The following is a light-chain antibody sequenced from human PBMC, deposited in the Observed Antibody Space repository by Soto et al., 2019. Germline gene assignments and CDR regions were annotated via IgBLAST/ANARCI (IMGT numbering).Light chain of an antibody. CDR3: QSYDSSLSSYV. CDR2: GNS. CDR1: SSNIGKGYD. Sequence: QSVLTQPPSVSGAPGQRVTISCTGNSSNIGKGYDVHWYKQLPGTAPKLLIYGNSNRPSGVPDRFSGSKSGTSASLAITGLQAEDEADYYCQSYDSSLSSYVFGTGTKLTVL. V-gene: IGLV1-40*01. J-gene: IGLJ1*01.